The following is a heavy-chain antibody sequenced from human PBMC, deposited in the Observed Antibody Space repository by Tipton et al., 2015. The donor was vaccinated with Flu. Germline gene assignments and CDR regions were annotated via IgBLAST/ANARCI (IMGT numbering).Heavy chain of an antibody. CDR1: GDSMTSSRYY. CDR3: ARVSPGVESWFDP. V-gene: IGHV4-39*06. Sequence: LRLSCSVSGDSMTSSRYYWGWIRQPPGKGLEWIGSIFHSGSTYYNPSLKSRVTISVDTSKNQFPLKLISVTAADTAVYYCARVSPGVESWFDPWGQGTLVTVSS. J-gene: IGHJ5*02. CDR2: IFHSGST. D-gene: IGHD3-3*01.